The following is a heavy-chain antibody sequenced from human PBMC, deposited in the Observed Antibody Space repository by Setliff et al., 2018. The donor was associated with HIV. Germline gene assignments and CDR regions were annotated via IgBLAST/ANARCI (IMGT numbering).Heavy chain of an antibody. CDR1: GGIFTNYG. CDR3: ARERAPHEPTFDS. V-gene: IGHV1-69*06. Sequence: ASVKVSCKTSGGIFTNYGFNWIRQAPGQGPEWMGDIVPTFGKPNYAEKFQDRVTITADKSTHTVYMQLRSLRSDDTAIYYCARERAPHEPTFDSWGQGTLVTVS. CDR2: IVPTFGKP. J-gene: IGHJ4*02.